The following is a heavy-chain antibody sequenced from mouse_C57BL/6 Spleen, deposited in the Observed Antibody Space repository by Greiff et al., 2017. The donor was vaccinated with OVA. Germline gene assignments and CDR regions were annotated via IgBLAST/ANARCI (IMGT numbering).Heavy chain of an antibody. V-gene: IGHV1-82*01. J-gene: IGHJ1*03. Sequence: QVQLQHSGPELVKPGASVKISCKASGYAFSSSWMNWVKQRPGKGLEWIGRIYPGDGDTNYNGKFKGKATLTADKSSSTAYMQLSSLTSEDSAVYFCARNRDIWYFDVWGTGTTVTVSS. CDR3: ARNRDIWYFDV. CDR1: GYAFSSSW. D-gene: IGHD4-1*01. CDR2: IYPGDGDT.